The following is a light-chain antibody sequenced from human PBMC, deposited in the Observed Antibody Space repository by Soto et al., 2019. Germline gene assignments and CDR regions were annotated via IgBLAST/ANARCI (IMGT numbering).Light chain of an antibody. CDR1: QGINNY. V-gene: IGKV1-9*01. Sequence: DVQLTQSPSFLSASVGDRVTITCRASQGINNYLVWYQQKPGKAPKLLIYAASTLQSGVPSRFSGSGSGTEFTLTISSLQPEDFATYYCPQLNSYPLTFGGGTKVDIK. J-gene: IGKJ4*01. CDR2: AAS. CDR3: PQLNSYPLT.